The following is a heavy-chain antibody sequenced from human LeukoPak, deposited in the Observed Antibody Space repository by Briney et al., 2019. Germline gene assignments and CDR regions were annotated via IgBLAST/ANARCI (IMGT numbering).Heavy chain of an antibody. CDR3: ARHLLQGVVPAATGDWFDP. CDR1: GGSISSSSYY. Sequence: PSETLSLTCTVSGGSISSSSYYWGWVRQPPGKGLEWIGSIYYSGSTYYNPSLKSRVTISVDTSKNQFSLKLSSVTAADTAVYYCARHLLQGVVPAATGDWFDPWSQGTLVTVSS. J-gene: IGHJ5*02. CDR2: IYYSGST. D-gene: IGHD2-2*01. V-gene: IGHV4-39*01.